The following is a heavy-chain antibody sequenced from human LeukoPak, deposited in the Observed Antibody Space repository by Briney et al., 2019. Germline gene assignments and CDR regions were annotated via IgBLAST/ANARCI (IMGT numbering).Heavy chain of an antibody. V-gene: IGHV3-48*01. J-gene: IGHJ4*02. D-gene: IGHD6-13*01. CDR1: GFTFSSYS. Sequence: GGSLRLSCAASGFTFSSYSMNWVRQAPGKGLEWVSYISSSSSTIYYADSVKGRFTISRDNAKNSLYLQMNSLRAEDTAVYYCARDRRQQLRKYYFDYWGQGTLVTVSS. CDR2: ISSSSSTI. CDR3: ARDRRQQLRKYYFDY.